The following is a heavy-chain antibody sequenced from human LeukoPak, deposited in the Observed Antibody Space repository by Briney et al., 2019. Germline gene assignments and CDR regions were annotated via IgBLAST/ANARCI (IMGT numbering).Heavy chain of an antibody. CDR1: GGTFSSYA. D-gene: IGHD4-17*01. V-gene: IGHV1-69*04. J-gene: IGHJ3*02. CDR3: ARFKLDYGDYRAPFDI. CDR2: IIPILGIA. Sequence: GSSVKVSCKASGGTFSSYAISWVRQAPGQGLEWMGRIIPILGIANYAQKFQGRVTVTADKSTSTAYMELSSLRSEDTAVYYCARFKLDYGDYRAPFDIWGQGTMVTVSS.